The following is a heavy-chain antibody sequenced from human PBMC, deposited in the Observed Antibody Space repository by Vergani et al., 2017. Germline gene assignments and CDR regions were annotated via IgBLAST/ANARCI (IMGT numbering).Heavy chain of an antibody. Sequence: QVQLVQSGAEVKKPGSSVKVSCKASGGTFSSYTISWVRQAPGQGLEWMGRIIPILGIANYAQKFQGRVTITADKSTSTAYMELSSLRSEDTAVYYCARVFSSSYYYYYYYMDVWGKGTTVTVSS. CDR1: GGTFSSYT. CDR2: IIPILGIA. CDR3: ARVFSSSYYYYYYYMDV. J-gene: IGHJ6*03. D-gene: IGHD6-6*01. V-gene: IGHV1-69*02.